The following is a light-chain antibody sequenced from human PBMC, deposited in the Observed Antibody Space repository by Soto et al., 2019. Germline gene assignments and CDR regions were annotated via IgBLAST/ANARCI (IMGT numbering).Light chain of an antibody. J-gene: IGLJ2*01. V-gene: IGLV2-23*02. Sequence: QSALTQPASVSGSPGQSITISCSGTSSDVGGYNLVSWYQQHPGKAPKLMIYEVTKRPSGISNRFFGSKSGNTASLTISGLQIEDEADYHCCSYTGSHTVVFGGGTKLTVL. CDR3: CSYTGSHTVV. CDR1: SSDVGGYNL. CDR2: EVT.